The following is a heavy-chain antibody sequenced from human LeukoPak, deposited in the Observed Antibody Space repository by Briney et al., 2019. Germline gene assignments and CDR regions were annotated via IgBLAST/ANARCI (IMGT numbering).Heavy chain of an antibody. V-gene: IGHV4-38-2*02. Sequence: SETLSLTCTVSGHSISSRYFWGWIRQPPGKGLEWIGSIYQSGSTYYNPSLKSRVTISVDTSKDQFSVKLTSVTAADTAVYFCARQSAYNPYYAFDSWGQGTLVTVSS. D-gene: IGHD3-3*01. CDR2: IYQSGST. CDR1: GHSISSRYF. CDR3: ARQSAYNPYYAFDS. J-gene: IGHJ4*02.